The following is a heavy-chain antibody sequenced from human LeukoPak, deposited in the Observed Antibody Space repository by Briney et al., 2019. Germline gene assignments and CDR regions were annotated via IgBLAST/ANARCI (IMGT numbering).Heavy chain of an antibody. CDR2: IFYTGTT. Sequence: SETLSLTCSVSGGSISNYYWNWIRQPPGKGLEWIGYIFYTGTTNYNPSVNSRVTMSADTSKNQLSRNLSSVTSADTAVYYCARRGSRSWYFDSWGQGTLVTVSS. CDR1: GGSISNYY. V-gene: IGHV4-59*01. J-gene: IGHJ4*02. CDR3: ARRGSRSWYFDS. D-gene: IGHD6-13*01.